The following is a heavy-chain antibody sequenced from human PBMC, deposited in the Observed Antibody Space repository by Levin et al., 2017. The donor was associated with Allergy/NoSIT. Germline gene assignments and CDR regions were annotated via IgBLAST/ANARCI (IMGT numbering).Heavy chain of an antibody. D-gene: IGHD6-19*01. J-gene: IGHJ4*02. CDR1: GGSFSCYY. Sequence: SETLSLTCAVYGGSFSCYYWSWIRQPPGKGLEWIGEINHSGSTNYNPSLKSRVTISVDTSKNQFSLKLSSVTAADTAVYYCARGKEAVAGPYYFDYWGQGTLVTVSS. CDR2: INHSGST. CDR3: ARGKEAVAGPYYFDY. V-gene: IGHV4-34*01.